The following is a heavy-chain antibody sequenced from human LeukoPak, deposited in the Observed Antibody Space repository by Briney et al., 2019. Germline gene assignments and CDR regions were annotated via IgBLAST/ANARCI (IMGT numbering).Heavy chain of an antibody. CDR2: IYYRGST. J-gene: IGHJ4*02. D-gene: IGHD6-13*01. V-gene: IGHV4-59*01. CDR1: GGSISSYY. CDR3: ARRAAAAAFDY. Sequence: SETLSLTCTVSGGSISSYYWSWIRQPPGKGLEWIGYIYYRGSTNYNPSLRSRVTISVDTSKNQFSLKLSSVTAVDTAVYYCARRAAAAAFDYWGQGTLVTVSS.